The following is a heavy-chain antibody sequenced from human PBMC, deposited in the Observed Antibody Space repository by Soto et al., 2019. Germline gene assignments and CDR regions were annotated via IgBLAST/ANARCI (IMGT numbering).Heavy chain of an antibody. CDR3: GRHDTGPNYYYYYGMDV. Sequence: SETLSLTCTVSGGSISSYYWSWIRQPPGKGLEWIGSVYYSGTTYHNPSLQSRVTIFIDTSQNQFSLKLNSVTAADTAVYYCGRHDTGPNYYYYYGMDVWGQGTTVTVSS. D-gene: IGHD1-1*01. CDR1: GGSISSYY. J-gene: IGHJ6*02. V-gene: IGHV4-59*05. CDR2: VYYSGTT.